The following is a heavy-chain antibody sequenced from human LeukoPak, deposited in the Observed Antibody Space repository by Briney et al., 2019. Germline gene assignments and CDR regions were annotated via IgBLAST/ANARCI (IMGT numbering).Heavy chain of an antibody. J-gene: IGHJ4*02. Sequence: GGSLRLSCAASGFTFSSYAMHWVRQAPGKGLEWVAVISYDGSNKYYADSVKGRFTISRDNSKNTLYLQMNSLRAEDTAVYYCARDHRWLNYWGQGTLVTVSS. CDR2: ISYDGSNK. CDR1: GFTFSSYA. CDR3: ARDHRWLNY. D-gene: IGHD5-18*01. V-gene: IGHV3-30-3*01.